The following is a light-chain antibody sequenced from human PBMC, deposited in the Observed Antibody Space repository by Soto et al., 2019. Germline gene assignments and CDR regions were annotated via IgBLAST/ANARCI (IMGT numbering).Light chain of an antibody. CDR1: QSLSSY. J-gene: IGKJ4*01. Sequence: EIVLTQSPATRSLSPGERATLSCRASQSLSSYLAWYQQKPGQAPRLLIYDTSNRATGIPARFSGSGSGTDFTLNISSLEPEDFAVYYCLQRIKWPLTFGGGTKVDIK. CDR3: LQRIKWPLT. CDR2: DTS. V-gene: IGKV3-11*01.